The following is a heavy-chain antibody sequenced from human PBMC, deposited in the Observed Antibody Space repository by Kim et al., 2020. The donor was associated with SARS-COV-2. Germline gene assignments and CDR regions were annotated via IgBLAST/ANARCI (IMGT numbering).Heavy chain of an antibody. CDR3: ARVPNYANYVNWFDP. CDR1: GFRLSGYD. V-gene: IGHV3-23*01. Sequence: GGSLRLSCAASGFRLSGYDMNWFRLAPGKGLEWVSAISGRGITYYADSVKGRLTISRDDSKNTLSLQMNSLRVEDTAVYYCARVPNYANYVNWFDPWGQGTLVTVSS. CDR2: ISGRGIT. J-gene: IGHJ5*02. D-gene: IGHD1-7*01.